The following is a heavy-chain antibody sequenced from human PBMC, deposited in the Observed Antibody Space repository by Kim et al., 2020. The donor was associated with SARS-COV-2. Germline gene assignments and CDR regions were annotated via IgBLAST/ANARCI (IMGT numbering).Heavy chain of an antibody. Sequence: SQTLSLTCAISGDSVSNNGASWNWIRQSPSRGLEWLGRTYYRSKWTNDYAVSVRSRITITADTSESQFSLQLNSVSPEDTAVYYCARVRAGSGGYGNPFDVWGQGTQVIVSS. CDR3: ARVRAGSGGYGNPFDV. D-gene: IGHD1-26*01. CDR2: TYYRSKWTN. V-gene: IGHV6-1*01. J-gene: IGHJ3*01. CDR1: GDSVSNNGAS.